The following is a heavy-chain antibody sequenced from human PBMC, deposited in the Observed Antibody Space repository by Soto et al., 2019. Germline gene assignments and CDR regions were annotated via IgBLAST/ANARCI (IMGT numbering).Heavy chain of an antibody. D-gene: IGHD6-6*01. CDR2: IYYSGST. J-gene: IGHJ5*02. Sequence: SETLSLTCTVPGGSISSYYWSWIRQPPGKGLEWIGYIYYSGSTNYNPSLKSRVTISVDTSKNQFSLKLSSVTAADTAVYYCGRLAWGAGRPGSRSPGVWNWFDPWGQGTLVTVSS. V-gene: IGHV4-59*01. CDR1: GGSISSYY. CDR3: GRLAWGAGRPGSRSPGVWNWFDP.